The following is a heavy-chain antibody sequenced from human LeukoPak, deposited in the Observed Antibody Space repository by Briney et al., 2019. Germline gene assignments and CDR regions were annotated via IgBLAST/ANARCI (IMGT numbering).Heavy chain of an antibody. CDR2: INIGGTNT. D-gene: IGHD6-13*01. CDR3: AKGRGHSSTWDL. Sequence: PGGSLRLSCAASGFTFNDYYMSWIRQAPGKGLEWLSYINIGGTNTHYADSVKGRFTISRDNAKKSLYLEMNNLRAEDTAVYYCAKGRGHSSTWDLWGQGTLVIVSS. CDR1: GFTFNDYY. V-gene: IGHV3-11*01. J-gene: IGHJ5*02.